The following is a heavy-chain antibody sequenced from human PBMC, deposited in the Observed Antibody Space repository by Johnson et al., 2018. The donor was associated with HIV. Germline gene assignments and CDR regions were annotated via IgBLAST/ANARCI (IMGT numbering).Heavy chain of an antibody. CDR3: ARDGGSTRGDAFDI. Sequence: EVQLVESGGGLVQPGGSLRLSCAASGFSFDDYAMHWVRQVPGKGLEWVAGIGWNGLTIGYVDSVKGRFTISSDNSKNTLYLQMNRLRAEDTAVYYCARDGGSTRGDAFDIWGQGTMVTVSS. CDR2: IGWNGLTI. D-gene: IGHD1-26*01. V-gene: IGHV3-9*01. J-gene: IGHJ3*02. CDR1: GFSFDDYA.